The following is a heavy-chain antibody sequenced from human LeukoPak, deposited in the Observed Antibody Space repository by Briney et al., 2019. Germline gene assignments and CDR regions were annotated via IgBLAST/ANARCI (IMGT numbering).Heavy chain of an antibody. D-gene: IGHD1-26*01. CDR1: GFTSSAYW. CDR3: ARYGRYRAFDI. CDR2: INSDVSTT. V-gene: IGHV3-74*01. J-gene: IGHJ3*02. Sequence: GGSLRLSCAASGFTSSAYWMHWVRQVPGKGLVWVSRINSDVSTTNYVDSVKGRFTISRDNAKNTIYLQMNSLRAEDTAVYYCARYGRYRAFDIWGPGTVVTVSS.